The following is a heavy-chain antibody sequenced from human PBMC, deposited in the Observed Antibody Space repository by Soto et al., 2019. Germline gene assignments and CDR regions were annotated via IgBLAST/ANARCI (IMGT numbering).Heavy chain of an antibody. J-gene: IGHJ6*02. D-gene: IGHD5-12*01. Sequence: ASVKVSFKASGYTFTGYYMHWLRQAPGQGLEWMGWINPNSGGTNYAQKFQGRVTMTRDTSISTAYMELSRLRSDDTAVYYCARDGGYVRFYYYYGMDVWGQGTTVTVSS. CDR2: INPNSGGT. CDR3: ARDGGYVRFYYYYGMDV. V-gene: IGHV1-2*02. CDR1: GYTFTGYY.